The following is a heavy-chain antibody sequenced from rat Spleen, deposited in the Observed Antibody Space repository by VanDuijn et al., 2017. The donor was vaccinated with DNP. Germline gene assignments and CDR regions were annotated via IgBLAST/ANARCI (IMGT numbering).Heavy chain of an antibody. CDR3: AGRPPPTRGPFDY. Sequence: EVQLVESGGDLVQPGRSLKLSCVASGFTFSKYGMAWVRQAPTKGLEWVAALSFDGSSTYYRDSVKGRFIISRNNARSTLYLQMDSLRSDDTATYYCAGRPPPTRGPFDYWGQGIMVTVSS. CDR1: GFTFSKYG. V-gene: IGHV5-29*01. D-gene: IGHD1-4*01. CDR2: LSFDGSST. J-gene: IGHJ2*01.